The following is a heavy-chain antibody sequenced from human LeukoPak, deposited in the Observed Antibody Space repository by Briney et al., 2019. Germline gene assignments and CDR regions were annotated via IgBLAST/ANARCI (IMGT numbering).Heavy chain of an antibody. CDR2: IYYSGST. D-gene: IGHD3-10*01. J-gene: IGHJ4*02. CDR1: GGSISSYY. Sequence: SETLSLTCTVSGGSISSYYWSWIRQPPGKGLEWIGYIYYSGSTNYNPSLKSRVTISVDRSKNQFSLKLSSVTAADTAVYYCASLRRGSGSYYSNYYFDYWGQGTLVTVSS. CDR3: ASLRRGSGSYYSNYYFDY. V-gene: IGHV4-59*12.